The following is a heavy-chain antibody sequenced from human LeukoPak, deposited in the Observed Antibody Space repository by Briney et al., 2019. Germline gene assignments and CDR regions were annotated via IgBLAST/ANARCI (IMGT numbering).Heavy chain of an antibody. Sequence: PGGSLRLSCAASGFTFSSYAMSWVRQAPGKGLEWVSAISGSGGSTYYADSVKGRFTISRDNSKNTLYLQVNSLRAEDTAVYYCAKEREYCSSTSCYRYWFDPWGQGTLVTVSS. CDR3: AKEREYCSSTSCYRYWFDP. J-gene: IGHJ5*02. CDR2: ISGSGGST. CDR1: GFTFSSYA. V-gene: IGHV3-23*01. D-gene: IGHD2-2*01.